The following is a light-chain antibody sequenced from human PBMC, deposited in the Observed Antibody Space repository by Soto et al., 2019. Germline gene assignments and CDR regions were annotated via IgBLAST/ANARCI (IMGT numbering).Light chain of an antibody. CDR3: QQYNNWWT. Sequence: EIVMTQSPVTLSVSPGERATLSCRAGQSVSSNLAWYQQKPGQAPRLLIYGASTRATGIPARFTGSGSGTESTLTISSLQFDDSAVYYCQQYNNWWTFGQGTKVDIK. CDR1: QSVSSN. CDR2: GAS. J-gene: IGKJ1*01. V-gene: IGKV3-15*01.